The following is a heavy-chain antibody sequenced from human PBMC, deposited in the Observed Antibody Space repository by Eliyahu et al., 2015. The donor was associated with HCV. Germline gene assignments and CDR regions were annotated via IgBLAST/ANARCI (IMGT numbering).Heavy chain of an antibody. CDR3: AXGYSWSKVDV. Sequence: QMQLVQSGAEVKKPGSSVKVSCKASGGTFNSYAISWVRQAPGQGLEWMGGMVPTFXPANYAQRFQGRVXITADEXTSXVYXELSSXRSEDTAIYYCAXGYSWSKVDVWGQGTTVTVSS. J-gene: IGHJ6*02. D-gene: IGHD5-18*01. V-gene: IGHV1-69*01. CDR1: GGTFNSYA. CDR2: MVPTFXPA.